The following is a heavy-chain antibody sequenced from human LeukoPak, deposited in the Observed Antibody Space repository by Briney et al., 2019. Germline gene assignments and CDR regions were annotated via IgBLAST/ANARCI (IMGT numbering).Heavy chain of an antibody. CDR2: ISWDGGTT. J-gene: IGHJ4*02. D-gene: IGHD3-10*01. CDR3: ARLLWFGESFDY. Sequence: PGGSLRLSCAASGFIFEDYTMHWVRQAPGTALEWVSLISWDGGTTYYADSVKGRFTISRDNAKNSLYLQMNSLRAEDTAVYYCARLLWFGESFDYWGQGTLVTVSS. CDR1: GFIFEDYT. V-gene: IGHV3-43*01.